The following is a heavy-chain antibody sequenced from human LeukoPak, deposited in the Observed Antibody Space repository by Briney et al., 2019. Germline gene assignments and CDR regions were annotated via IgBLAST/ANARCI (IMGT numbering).Heavy chain of an antibody. V-gene: IGHV3-23*01. Sequence: PGGSLRLSCAASGFTFSSYAMSWVRQAPGKGLEWVSAISGSGGSTYYADSVKGRFTISRDDSKDTLYLQMNSLRAEDTAVYYCAKVGSDAFDIWGQGTMVTVSS. CDR3: AKVGSDAFDI. CDR2: ISGSGGST. J-gene: IGHJ3*02. CDR1: GFTFSSYA.